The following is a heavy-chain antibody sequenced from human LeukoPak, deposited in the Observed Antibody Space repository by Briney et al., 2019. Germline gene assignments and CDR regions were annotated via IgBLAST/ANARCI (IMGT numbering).Heavy chain of an antibody. CDR1: GYTFTGYY. CDR3: ARERSSSWYRNWFDP. D-gene: IGHD6-13*01. J-gene: IGHJ5*02. V-gene: IGHV1-2*02. CDR2: INPNSGGT. Sequence: GASVKVSCKASGYTFTGYYMHWVRQAPGQGLGWMGGINPNSGGTNYAQKFQRRVTMTRDTSISTAYMELSRLRSDETAVYYCARERSSSWYRNWFDPWGQGTLVTVSS.